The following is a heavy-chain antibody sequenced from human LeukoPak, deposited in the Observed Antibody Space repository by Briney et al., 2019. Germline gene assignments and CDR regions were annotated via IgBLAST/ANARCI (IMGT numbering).Heavy chain of an antibody. J-gene: IGHJ5*02. CDR2: IYTSGTT. CDR1: GDSISSYY. V-gene: IGHV4-4*07. Sequence: SETLSLTCTVSGDSISSYYWSWIRQPAGKGLEWIGRIYTSGTTNYNPSLKSRVTMSLDTSKNQFSLRLSSVTATDSAVYYCARDSQYGSTTRRWFDPWGKGTLVTVSS. CDR3: ARDSQYGSTTRRWFDP. D-gene: IGHD6-13*01.